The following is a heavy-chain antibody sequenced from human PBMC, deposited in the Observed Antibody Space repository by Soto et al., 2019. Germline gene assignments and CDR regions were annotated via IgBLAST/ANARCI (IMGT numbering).Heavy chain of an antibody. CDR1: GGSISSSSYY. D-gene: IGHD5-18*01. J-gene: IGHJ4*02. Sequence: KLPETLSLTCTVSGGSISSSSYYWGWIRQPPGKGLEWIGSIYYSGSTYYNPSLKSRVTISVDTSKNQFSLKLSSVTAADTAVYYCGNLGYSYGYARERNFDYWGQGTLVTVSS. CDR2: IYYSGST. V-gene: IGHV4-39*01. CDR3: GNLGYSYGYARERNFDY.